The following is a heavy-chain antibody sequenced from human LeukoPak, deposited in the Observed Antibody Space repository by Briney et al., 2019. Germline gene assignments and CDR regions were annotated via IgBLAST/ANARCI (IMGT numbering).Heavy chain of an antibody. V-gene: IGHV4-39*01. J-gene: IGHJ5*02. Sequence: SETLSLTCTVSGGSISSSSYYWGWIRQPPGKGLEWIGSIYYSGSTYYNPSLKSRVTISVDTSKNQFSLKLSSVTAADTAVYYCARRPIVVVVAATGWFDPWGQGTLVTVSS. CDR1: GGSISSSSYY. CDR3: ARRPIVVVVAATGWFDP. CDR2: IYYSGST. D-gene: IGHD2-15*01.